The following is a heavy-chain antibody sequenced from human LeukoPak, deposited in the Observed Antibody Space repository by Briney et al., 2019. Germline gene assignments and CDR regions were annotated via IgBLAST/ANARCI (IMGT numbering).Heavy chain of an antibody. Sequence: GGSLRLSCAASGFTFSSYSMNWVRQAPGKGLEWVSSISSSSSYIYYPDSLKGRFTISRDNAKNSLYLQMNSLRAEDTAVYYCATAHSYYYDSSGYRGGAFDIWGQGTMVTVSS. J-gene: IGHJ3*02. D-gene: IGHD3-22*01. CDR3: ATAHSYYYDSSGYRGGAFDI. CDR2: ISSSSSYI. CDR1: GFTFSSYS. V-gene: IGHV3-21*01.